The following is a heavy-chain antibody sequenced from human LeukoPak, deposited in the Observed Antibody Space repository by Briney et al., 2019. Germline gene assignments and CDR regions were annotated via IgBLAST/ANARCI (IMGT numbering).Heavy chain of an antibody. J-gene: IGHJ4*02. V-gene: IGHV4-4*02. CDR2: IYYSGST. CDR1: GGSISSSNW. CDR3: AGEFRD. Sequence: SETLSLTCTVSGGSISSSNWWSWVRQPPGKGLGWIGSIYYSGSTYYNPSLKSRVTISVDTSKNQFSLKLSSVTAADTAVYYCAGEFRDWGQGTLVTVSS.